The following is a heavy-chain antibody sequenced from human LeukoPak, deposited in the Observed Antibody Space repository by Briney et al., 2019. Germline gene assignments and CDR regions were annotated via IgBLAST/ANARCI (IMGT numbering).Heavy chain of an antibody. CDR1: GGSISSGSYY. Sequence: PSETLSLTCSVSGGSISSGSYYWGWIRQPPGKGLEWIAIMHHTGSTHYNPSLQSRVTISIDTSKNHFSLKLRSVSAADTAIYYCATSEGGGFFDYWGQGTPVTVSS. V-gene: IGHV4-39*02. J-gene: IGHJ4*02. CDR3: ATSEGGGFFDY. D-gene: IGHD4-23*01. CDR2: MHHTGST.